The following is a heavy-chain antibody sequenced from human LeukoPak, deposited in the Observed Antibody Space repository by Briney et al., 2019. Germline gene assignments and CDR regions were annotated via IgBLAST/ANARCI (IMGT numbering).Heavy chain of an antibody. Sequence: PSETLSLTCTVSGGSISSYYWSWIRQPPGKGLEWIGYIYYSGSTNYNPSLKSRVTISVDTSKNQFPLKLSSVTAADTAVYYCARAPHYYYYGMDVWGQGTTVTVSS. CDR1: GGSISSYY. J-gene: IGHJ6*02. CDR3: ARAPHYYYYGMDV. V-gene: IGHV4-59*01. CDR2: IYYSGST.